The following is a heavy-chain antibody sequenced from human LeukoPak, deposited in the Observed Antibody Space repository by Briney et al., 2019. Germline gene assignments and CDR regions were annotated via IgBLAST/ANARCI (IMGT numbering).Heavy chain of an antibody. CDR1: GGSISSSSYY. CDR2: IYYSGRT. D-gene: IGHD1-26*01. J-gene: IGHJ4*02. V-gene: IGHV4-39*07. Sequence: SETLSLTCTVSGGSISSSSYYWGWIREPPGKGLEWVGSIYYSGRTYDNPSLKSRVTITVDTSKTQFSLNLTSVTAADTAIYYCARDGRCNFGLLLVYWGRGALFTLSS. CDR3: ARDGRCNFGLLLVY.